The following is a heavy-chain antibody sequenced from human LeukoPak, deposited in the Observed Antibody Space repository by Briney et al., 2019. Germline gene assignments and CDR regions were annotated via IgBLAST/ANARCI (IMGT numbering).Heavy chain of an antibody. J-gene: IGHJ4*02. CDR3: ATHPPSRYSNGWYYFDY. CDR2: INTNTGNP. D-gene: IGHD6-19*01. Sequence: ASVKVSCKASGYTFTSYAMNWVRQAPGQGLEWMGWINTNTGNPTYAQGFTGRFVFSLDTSVSTAYLQISSLKAEDTAVYYCATHPPSRYSNGWYYFDYWGQGTLVTVSS. CDR1: GYTFTSYA. V-gene: IGHV7-4-1*02.